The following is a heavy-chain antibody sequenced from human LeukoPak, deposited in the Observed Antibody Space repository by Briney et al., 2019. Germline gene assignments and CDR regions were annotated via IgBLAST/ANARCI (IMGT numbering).Heavy chain of an antibody. D-gene: IGHD5-18*01. Sequence: SETLSLTCSVSGGSISTYHRNWIRKPPGKGLEWIGYMQATGNSKYSPSLKSRVAIFVDTSKNQVVLNLNSVTAADTAVYYCARDKQHSYGRYFDHWGQGMLVTVSS. CDR3: ARDKQHSYGRYFDH. V-gene: IGHV4-59*01. CDR1: GGSISTYH. CDR2: MQATGNS. J-gene: IGHJ4*02.